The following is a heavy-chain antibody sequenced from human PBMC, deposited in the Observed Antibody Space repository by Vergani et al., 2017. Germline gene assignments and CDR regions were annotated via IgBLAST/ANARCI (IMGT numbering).Heavy chain of an antibody. J-gene: IGHJ5*02. Sequence: QVQLQESGPGLVKPSQTLSLTCSVSGDSISSGVYYWNWIRQHPGKGLEWIGYIYSTGSTHHNPSLRRRINMSVDTSKNQFSLKLNSVTAADTAMYYCGRVADFDGLGCRLLDLWGQGILVTVSS. V-gene: IGHV4-31*03. CDR2: IYSTGST. CDR3: GRVADFDGLGCRLLDL. CDR1: GDSISSGVYY. D-gene: IGHD3-10*01.